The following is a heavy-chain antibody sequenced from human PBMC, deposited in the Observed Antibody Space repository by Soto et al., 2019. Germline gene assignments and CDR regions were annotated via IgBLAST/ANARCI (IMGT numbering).Heavy chain of an antibody. V-gene: IGHV4-39*01. Sequence: QVQLQESGPGLVKSSETLSLICTVSGGSISSSSFFWGWIRQPPGRGLEWIGSIYYSGSTYYNPSLKSRVTISADTSKNQFSLQLESVTAADTAVYYCARLYGGDYYSPDYWGQGTLVTVSS. CDR3: ARLYGGDYYSPDY. D-gene: IGHD2-21*01. CDR2: IYYSGST. CDR1: GGSISSSSFF. J-gene: IGHJ4*02.